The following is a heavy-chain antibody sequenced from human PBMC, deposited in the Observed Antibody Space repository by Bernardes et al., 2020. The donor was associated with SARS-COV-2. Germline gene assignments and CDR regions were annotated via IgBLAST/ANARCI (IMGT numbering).Heavy chain of an antibody. CDR2: ISGSGRST. D-gene: IGHD1-1*01. CDR3: AKEERWGNYYGMDV. Sequence: GGSLRLSCAASGFIFSSYDMSWVRQAPGKGLEWVSAISGSGRSTYYADSVKGRFTISRDNSKNTLFLQMYTLRAEDTAVYYCAKEERWGNYYGMDVWGPGTTVTVSS. CDR1: GFIFSSYD. V-gene: IGHV3-23*01. J-gene: IGHJ6*02.